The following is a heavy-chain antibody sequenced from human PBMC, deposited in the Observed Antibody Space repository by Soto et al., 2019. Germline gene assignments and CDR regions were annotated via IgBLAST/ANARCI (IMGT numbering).Heavy chain of an antibody. CDR2: INPSGGST. D-gene: IGHD3-16*01. J-gene: IGHJ4*02. V-gene: IGHV1-46*01. CDR3: ASRGEWGSWSNEYVY. Sequence: ASVKVSCKASGYTFTSYYMHWVRQAPGQGLEWMGIINPSGGSTSYAQKFQGRVTMTRDTSTSTVYMELSSLRSEDTAVYYCASRGEWGSWSNEYVYWGQGTLVTVSS. CDR1: GYTFTSYY.